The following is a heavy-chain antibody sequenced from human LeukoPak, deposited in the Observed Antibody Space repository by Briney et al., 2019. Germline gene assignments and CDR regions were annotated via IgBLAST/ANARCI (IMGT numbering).Heavy chain of an antibody. Sequence: GGSLRLSCAASGFTFSSYAMHWVRQAPGKGLEWVAVISHDGSNKYYADSVKGRFTISRDNSKNTLYLQMNSLRAENTAVYYCARDLLEYSSGWYSFFDYWGQGTLVTVSS. J-gene: IGHJ4*02. CDR1: GFTFSSYA. CDR2: ISHDGSNK. V-gene: IGHV3-30-3*01. D-gene: IGHD6-19*01. CDR3: ARDLLEYSSGWYSFFDY.